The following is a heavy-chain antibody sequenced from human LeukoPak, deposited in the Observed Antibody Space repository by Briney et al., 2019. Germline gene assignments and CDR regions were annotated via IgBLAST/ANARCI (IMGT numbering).Heavy chain of an antibody. CDR2: IRSKANSYAT. V-gene: IGHV3-73*01. CDR3: TRYHCSSTSCYPFGDY. J-gene: IGHJ4*02. CDR1: GFTFSGSA. Sequence: GGSLKLSCAASGFTFSGSAMHWVRQASGKGLEWVGRIRSKANSYATAYAASVKGRFTISRDDSKNTAYLQMNSLETEDTAVYYCTRYHCSSTSCYPFGDYWGQGNPGHRLL. D-gene: IGHD2-2*01.